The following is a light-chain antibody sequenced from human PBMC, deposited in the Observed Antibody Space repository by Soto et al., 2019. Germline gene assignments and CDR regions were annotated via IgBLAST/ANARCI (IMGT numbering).Light chain of an antibody. CDR2: GAS. V-gene: IGKV3D-15*01. CDR3: QQYADRPRT. CDR1: QSISSN. J-gene: IGKJ1*01. Sequence: EIVMTQSPAALSVSPGERATLSCRASQSISSNLAWYQQKPGQAPRLLIYGASSRATGIPDRFSGSVSGTEFTLTISSLESEDFAVYFCQQYADRPRTFGQGTKVDIK.